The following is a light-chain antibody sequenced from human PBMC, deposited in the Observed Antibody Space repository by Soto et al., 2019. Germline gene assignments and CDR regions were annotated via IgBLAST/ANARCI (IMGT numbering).Light chain of an antibody. CDR1: SRDIGSHNS. J-gene: IGLJ1*01. CDR3: SSYISSATSHV. V-gene: IGLV2-18*02. CDR2: DVS. Sequence: QSALTPPPSVSGSPGQSVTISCSGSSRDIGSHNSVSWYKQAPGTPPKLIISDVSGRPSGVPDRLSESKSGTTASLTISGLQPEDEGDYYCSSYISSATSHVFGTGTKLTV.